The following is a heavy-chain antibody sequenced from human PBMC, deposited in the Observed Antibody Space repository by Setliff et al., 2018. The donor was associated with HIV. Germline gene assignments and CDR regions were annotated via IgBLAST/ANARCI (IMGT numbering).Heavy chain of an antibody. CDR3: ARDDHYYDSGSLYSDWYFDL. CDR2: ITPVIGRP. J-gene: IGHJ2*01. D-gene: IGHD3-10*01. V-gene: IGHV1-69*13. Sequence: SVKVSCKASGTNLDSFVITWVRQASGQGLEWMGGITPVIGRPNYAQKFHGRVTITADESTYTADMELSSLRSEDTAVYYCARDDHYYDSGSLYSDWYFDLWGRGTLVTVSS. CDR1: GTNLDSFV.